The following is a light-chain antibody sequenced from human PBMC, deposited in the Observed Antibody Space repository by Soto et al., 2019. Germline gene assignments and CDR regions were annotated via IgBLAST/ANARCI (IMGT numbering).Light chain of an antibody. CDR3: MQHTHGPQT. CDR1: QSLVYSDGNTY. V-gene: IGKV2-30*01. Sequence: DVVLTQSPLSLSVALGQPASISCRSSQSLVYSDGNTYLTWFQQRPGQSPRRLIYTVSYRDSGVPERFSGSGSGTDFTLTISRVEADDVVVYYCMQHTHGPQTFGRGTKVEIK. CDR2: TVS. J-gene: IGKJ1*01.